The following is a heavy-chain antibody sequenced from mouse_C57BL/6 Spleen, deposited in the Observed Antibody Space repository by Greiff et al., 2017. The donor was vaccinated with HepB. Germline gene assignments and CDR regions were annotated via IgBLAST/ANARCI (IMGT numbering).Heavy chain of an antibody. CDR3: ARDSSGRFAY. V-gene: IGHV1-82*01. D-gene: IGHD3-2*02. J-gene: IGHJ3*01. CDR1: GYAFSSSW. CDR2: IYTGDGDT. Sequence: QVQLQQSGPELVKPGASVKISCKASGYAFSSSWMNWVKQRPGKGLEWIGRIYTGDGDTNYNGKFKGKATLTADKSSSTAYMQLSSLTSAASAVLFCARDSSGRFAYWCQGTLVTVSA.